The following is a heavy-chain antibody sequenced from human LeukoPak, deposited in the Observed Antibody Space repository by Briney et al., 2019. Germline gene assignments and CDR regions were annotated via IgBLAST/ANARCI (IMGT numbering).Heavy chain of an antibody. D-gene: IGHD2/OR15-2a*01. V-gene: IGHV3-7*05. CDR1: GFTLSGSA. Sequence: GGSLRLSCAASGFTLSGSAIHWVRPAHGQGLEWVVNIKKDGSEKYYLDSVKGRFTISRDNARTSLYLQMNSLRAEDTAVYYCARDFHWGQGTLVTVSS. CDR3: ARDFH. J-gene: IGHJ4*02. CDR2: IKKDGSEK.